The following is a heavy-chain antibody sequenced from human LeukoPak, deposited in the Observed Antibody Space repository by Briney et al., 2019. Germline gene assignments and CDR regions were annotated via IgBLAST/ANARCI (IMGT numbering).Heavy chain of an antibody. CDR3: ASRDDSSELYFDY. V-gene: IGHV3-21*01. CDR1: GFTFSSYS. D-gene: IGHD3-22*01. J-gene: IGHJ4*02. CDR2: ISSSSSYI. Sequence: GGSLRLSCAASGFTFSSYSMNWVRQAPGKGLEWVSSISSSSSYIYYADSVKGRFTISRDNAKNSQYLQMNSPRAEDTAVYYCASRDDSSELYFDYWGQGTLVTVSS.